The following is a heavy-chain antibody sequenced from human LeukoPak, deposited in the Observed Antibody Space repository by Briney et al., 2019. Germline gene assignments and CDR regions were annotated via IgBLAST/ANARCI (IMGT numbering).Heavy chain of an antibody. J-gene: IGHJ4*02. V-gene: IGHV3-23*01. CDR2: ISGSGGST. D-gene: IGHD1-14*01. CDR1: GFIFSDCY. Sequence: GGSLRLSCAASGFIFSDCYMSWIRQPPGKGLEWVSAISGSGGSTYYADSVKGRFTISRDNSKNTLYLQMNSLRAEDTAVYYCAKETTGPYYFDYWGQGTLVTVSS. CDR3: AKETTGPYYFDY.